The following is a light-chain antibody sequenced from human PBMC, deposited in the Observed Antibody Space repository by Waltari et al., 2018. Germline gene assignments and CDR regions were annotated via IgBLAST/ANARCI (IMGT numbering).Light chain of an antibody. CDR1: DSDIVPYNY. J-gene: IGLJ3*02. CDR3: SSFTRSRTWL. CDR2: GVS. V-gene: IGLV2-14*03. Sequence: QSALTQPASVSGSPGQSITIPCTGTDSDIVPYNYVSWYQQHPGRAHQLIIYGVSDRPSGVSTRISGSKSGDTASLTISGLQAEDEADYYCSSFTRSRTWLFGGGTKVTVL.